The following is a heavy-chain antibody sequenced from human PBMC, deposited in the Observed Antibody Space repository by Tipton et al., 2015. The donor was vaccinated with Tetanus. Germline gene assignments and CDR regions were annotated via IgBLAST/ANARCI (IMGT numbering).Heavy chain of an antibody. Sequence: QSGAEVKKPGASVKVSCKASGYTFTSYYMHWVRQAPGQGLEWMGIINPSGGSTSYAQKFQGRVTMTRDTSTSTVYMELSSLGSGDAGVYCCARAGIAAADLDYWGQGTLVTVSS. CDR2: INPSGGST. CDR3: ARAGIAAADLDY. J-gene: IGHJ4*02. V-gene: IGHV1-46*01. D-gene: IGHD6-13*01. CDR1: GYTFTSYY.